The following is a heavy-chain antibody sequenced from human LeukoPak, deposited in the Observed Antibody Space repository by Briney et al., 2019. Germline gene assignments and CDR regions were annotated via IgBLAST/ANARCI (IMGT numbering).Heavy chain of an antibody. V-gene: IGHV3-74*01. Sequence: PGGSLRLSCAGSGFTFSNYWMHWVCQAPGKGLVWVSRINGDGSSISYADSVKGRFTISRDNAKNTLYLQINSLRAEDTAVFYCARGPSGSAYGLFDYWGQGTLVTVSS. CDR2: INGDGSSI. CDR1: GFTFSNYW. CDR3: ARGPSGSAYGLFDY. D-gene: IGHD5-12*01. J-gene: IGHJ4*02.